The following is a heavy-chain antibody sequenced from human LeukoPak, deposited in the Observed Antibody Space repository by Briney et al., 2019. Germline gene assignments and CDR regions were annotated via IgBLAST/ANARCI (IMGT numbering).Heavy chain of an antibody. D-gene: IGHD3-9*01. V-gene: IGHV1-18*01. CDR1: GYTFTSYG. Sequence: ASVKVSCKASGYTFTSYGINWVRQAPGQGLEWMGWISPYNGNTNYAQKLQGRVTLTTDTSTNTAYMELRSLRSDDTAVYYCARTNEGLRYFDWLLGLGYWGQGTLVTVSS. CDR2: ISPYNGNT. J-gene: IGHJ4*02. CDR3: ARTNEGLRYFDWLLGLGY.